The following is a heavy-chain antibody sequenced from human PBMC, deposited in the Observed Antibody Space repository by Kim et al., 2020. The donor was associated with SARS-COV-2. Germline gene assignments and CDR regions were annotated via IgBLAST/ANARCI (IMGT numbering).Heavy chain of an antibody. D-gene: IGHD3-10*01. V-gene: IGHV5-10-1*01. J-gene: IGHJ6*02. CDR3: ARPPLNSMVRGAISGGMDV. CDR2: IDPSDSYT. CDR1: GYSFTSYW. Sequence: GESLKISCKGSGYSFTSYWISWVRQMPGKGLEWMGRIDPSDSYTNYSPSFQGHVTISADKSISTAYLQWSSLKASDTAMYYCARPPLNSMVRGAISGGMDVWGQGTTVTVSS.